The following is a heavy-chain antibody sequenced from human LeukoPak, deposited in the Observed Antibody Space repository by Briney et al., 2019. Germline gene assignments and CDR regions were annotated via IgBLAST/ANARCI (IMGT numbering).Heavy chain of an antibody. J-gene: IGHJ5*02. CDR3: ARGPPRSASYYRGLFDP. D-gene: IGHD3-10*01. CDR2: IKEDGSEK. V-gene: IGHV3-7*01. CDR1: GFTFSKYW. Sequence: PGGSLRLSCAASGFTFSKYWMSWVRQAPGKGLEWVAYIKEDGSEKYYVCSVKGRFTISRDNAKNSLYLQMNSLRVDDTAVYYCARGPPRSASYYRGLFDPWGQGTLVTVSS.